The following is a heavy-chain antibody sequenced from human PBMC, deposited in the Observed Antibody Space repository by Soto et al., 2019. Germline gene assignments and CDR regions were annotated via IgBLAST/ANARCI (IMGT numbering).Heavy chain of an antibody. J-gene: IGHJ5*02. D-gene: IGHD2-15*01. V-gene: IGHV1-2*02. CDR1: GYRFVEYY. CDR3: ARGRWFDP. Sequence: ASVKVSCKASGYRFVEYYIHWVRQAPGQGLEWMGIINPKGGETKYAQKFQGRVTMTTDTSTSTAYMELRSLTSDDTAVYYCARGRWFDPWGQGTLVTVSS. CDR2: INPKGGET.